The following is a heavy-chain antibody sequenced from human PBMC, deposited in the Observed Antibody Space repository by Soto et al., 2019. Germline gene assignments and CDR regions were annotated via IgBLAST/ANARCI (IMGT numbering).Heavy chain of an antibody. CDR1: GFIFSNYW. CDR2: IDHDGPT. Sequence: EVQLVESGGGLVQPGGSLRLSCAGSGFIFSNYWMHWVRQAPGKGLEWVSRIDHDGPTDYADSVRGRFIISRDNAENTLYLQMNSLRPEYTAVYYCVRDSHGDYRGQGTLVTVSS. V-gene: IGHV3-74*01. J-gene: IGHJ4*02. CDR3: VRDSHGDY.